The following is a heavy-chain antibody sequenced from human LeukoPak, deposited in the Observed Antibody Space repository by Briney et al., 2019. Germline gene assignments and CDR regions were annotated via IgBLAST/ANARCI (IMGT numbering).Heavy chain of an antibody. Sequence: ASVKVSCKASGGTFISYAISWVRQAPGQGREWMGRIIPILGIANYAQKFQGRVTITADKSTSTAYMELSSLRSEDTAVYYCARSSHYYGSGSYYPKWGYYGMDVWGQGTTVTVSS. CDR2: IIPILGIA. V-gene: IGHV1-69*04. J-gene: IGHJ6*02. CDR1: GGTFISYA. CDR3: ARSSHYYGSGSYYPKWGYYGMDV. D-gene: IGHD3-10*01.